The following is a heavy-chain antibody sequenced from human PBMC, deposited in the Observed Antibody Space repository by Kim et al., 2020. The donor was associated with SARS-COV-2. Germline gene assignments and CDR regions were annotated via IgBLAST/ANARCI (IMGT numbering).Heavy chain of an antibody. V-gene: IGHV1-24*01. D-gene: IGHD6-13*01. J-gene: IGHJ4*02. CDR3: AKVISTWFPFDY. Sequence: SYAQNFQGRVTMTEDTSTDTAYMELSSLRSEDTAVYYCAKVISTWFPFDYWGQGTLVTVSS.